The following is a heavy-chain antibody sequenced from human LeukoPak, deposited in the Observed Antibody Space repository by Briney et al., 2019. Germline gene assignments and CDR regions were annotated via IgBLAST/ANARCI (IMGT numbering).Heavy chain of an antibody. D-gene: IGHD4/OR15-4a*01. J-gene: IGHJ4*02. CDR3: ARGGRARANVWWYFDY. CDR1: GFTVSSNY. Sequence: PGGSLRLSCAASGFTVSSNYMSWVRQAPGKGLEWVSVIYSGGSTYYADSVKGRFTISRDNSKNTLCLQMNSLRAEDTAVYYCARGGRARANVWWYFDYWGQGTLVTVSS. CDR2: IYSGGST. V-gene: IGHV3-66*02.